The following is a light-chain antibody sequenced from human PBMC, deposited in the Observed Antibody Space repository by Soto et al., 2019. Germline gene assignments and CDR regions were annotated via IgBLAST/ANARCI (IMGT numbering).Light chain of an antibody. CDR2: NNN. J-gene: IGLJ3*02. Sequence: QSVLTQPPSASGTPGQRVTISCSGSSSNIGGNPVNWYQQVPGTAPKLLIYNNNQRPSGVPERISGSKSGTSASLAISGLQSEDEADYYCAAWDDSLKGWVFGGGTKLTVL. V-gene: IGLV1-44*01. CDR3: AAWDDSLKGWV. CDR1: SSNIGGNP.